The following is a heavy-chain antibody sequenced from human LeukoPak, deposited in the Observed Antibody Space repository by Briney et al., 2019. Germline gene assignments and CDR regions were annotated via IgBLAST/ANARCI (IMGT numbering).Heavy chain of an antibody. V-gene: IGHV4-34*01. Sequence: SETLSLTCAVYGGSFSGYYWSWIRQPPGKGLERIGEINHSGSTNYNPSLKSRVTISVDTSKNQFSLKLSSVTAADTAVYYCARDYDLGAFDIWGQGTMVTVSS. D-gene: IGHD3-3*01. CDR2: INHSGST. CDR1: GGSFSGYY. J-gene: IGHJ3*02. CDR3: ARDYDLGAFDI.